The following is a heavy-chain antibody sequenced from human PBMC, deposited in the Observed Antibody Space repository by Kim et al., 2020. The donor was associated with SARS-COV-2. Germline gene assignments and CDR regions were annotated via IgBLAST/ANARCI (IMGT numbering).Heavy chain of an antibody. D-gene: IGHD3-10*01. J-gene: IGHJ1*01. V-gene: IGHV1-69*01. Sequence: QGRVTITADESTSTAYMELSSLRSEDTAVYYCAREDSDGSGTFGEYFQHWGQGTLVTVSS. CDR3: AREDSDGSGTFGEYFQH.